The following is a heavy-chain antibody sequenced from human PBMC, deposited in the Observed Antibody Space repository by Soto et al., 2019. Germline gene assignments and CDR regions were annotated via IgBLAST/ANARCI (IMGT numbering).Heavy chain of an antibody. V-gene: IGHV4-31*03. CDR2: IYYSGST. Sequence: PSETLSLTCTVSGGSISSGGYYWSWIRQHPGKGLEWIGYIYYSGSTYYNPSLKSRVTISVDTSKNQFSLKLSSVTAADTAVYYCARVKGTPVPRVFDYWGQGTLVTVSS. J-gene: IGHJ4*02. CDR1: GGSISSGGYY. CDR3: ARVKGTPVPRVFDY. D-gene: IGHD1-1*01.